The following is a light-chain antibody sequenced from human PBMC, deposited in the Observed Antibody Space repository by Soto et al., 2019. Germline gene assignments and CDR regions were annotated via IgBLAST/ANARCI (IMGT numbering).Light chain of an antibody. J-gene: IGKJ3*01. Sequence: EIVMTQSPATLSVSPGERATLSCRARQSISSNLAWYQQKPGQAPRLLIYGASTRATGIPATFSGSVSGTEFTLTISSLQSEDFAVYYCQQYNNWPFTFGPRTKVDIK. CDR1: QSISSN. CDR3: QQYNNWPFT. CDR2: GAS. V-gene: IGKV3-15*01.